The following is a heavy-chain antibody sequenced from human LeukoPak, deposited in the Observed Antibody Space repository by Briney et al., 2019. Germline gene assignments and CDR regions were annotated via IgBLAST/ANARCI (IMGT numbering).Heavy chain of an antibody. Sequence: SVKVSCKASGGTFSSYAISWVRQAPGQGLEWMGGIIPIFGTANYAQKFQGRVTITTDESTSTAYMELSSLRSDDTAVYYCARGAPKYSGSYPLDYYYYMDVWGKGTTVTVSS. J-gene: IGHJ6*03. CDR1: GGTFSSYA. V-gene: IGHV1-69*05. D-gene: IGHD1-26*01. CDR3: ARGAPKYSGSYPLDYYYYMDV. CDR2: IIPIFGTA.